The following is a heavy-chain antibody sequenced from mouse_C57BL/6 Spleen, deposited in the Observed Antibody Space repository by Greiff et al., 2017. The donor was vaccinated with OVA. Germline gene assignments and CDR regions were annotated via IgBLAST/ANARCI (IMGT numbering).Heavy chain of an antibody. J-gene: IGHJ1*03. Sequence: EVMLVESGGGLVKPGGSLKLSCAASGFTFSSYTMSWVRQTPEKRLEWVATISGGGGNTYYPDSVKGRVTMSRDNAQNTLYLQMSSLRSEDTALYCCARNYGFPYWYFDVWGTGTTVTVSS. CDR2: ISGGGGNT. CDR1: GFTFSSYT. V-gene: IGHV5-9*01. D-gene: IGHD1-1*01. CDR3: ARNYGFPYWYFDV.